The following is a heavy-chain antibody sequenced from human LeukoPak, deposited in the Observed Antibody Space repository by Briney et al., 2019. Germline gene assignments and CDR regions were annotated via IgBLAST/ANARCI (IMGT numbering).Heavy chain of an antibody. V-gene: IGHV3-48*01. J-gene: IGHJ6*03. CDR3: AGKDIVVVPAALAPPYYYYYMDV. D-gene: IGHD2-2*01. Sequence: GGSLRLSCAASGFTFSSYSMNWVRQAPGKGLEWVSYISSSSSTIYYADSVKGRFTISRDNAKNSLYLQMNSLRAEDTAVYYCAGKDIVVVPAALAPPYYYYYMDVWGKGTTVTVSS. CDR1: GFTFSSYS. CDR2: ISSSSSTI.